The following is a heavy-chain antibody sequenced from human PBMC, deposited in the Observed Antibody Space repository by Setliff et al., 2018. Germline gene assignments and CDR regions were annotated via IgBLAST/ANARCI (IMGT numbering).Heavy chain of an antibody. CDR1: GYTFTSYA. V-gene: IGHV1-18*01. Sequence: ASVKVSCKASGYTFTSYAFSWVRQAPGQGLEWMGWISAYNGNTNYAQKFQGRVTMTTDTSTSTAYVELRSLRSDDTAVYYCARVSEAAAAGFDYWGQGTLVTVSS. CDR2: ISAYNGNT. D-gene: IGHD6-13*01. CDR3: ARVSEAAAAGFDY. J-gene: IGHJ4*02.